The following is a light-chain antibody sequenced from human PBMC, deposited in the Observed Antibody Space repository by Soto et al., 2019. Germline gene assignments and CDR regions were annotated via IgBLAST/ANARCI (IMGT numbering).Light chain of an antibody. V-gene: IGKV3-15*01. J-gene: IGKJ5*01. CDR2: GAS. Sequence: EIVMTQSPATLSVSPGERATLSCRASESVSSNLAWYQQKPGQAPRLLIYGASTRATGIPARISGSGSGTEFTLTISSLEPEDSAVYYCQQRSNWPSITFGQGTRLEIK. CDR1: ESVSSN. CDR3: QQRSNWPSIT.